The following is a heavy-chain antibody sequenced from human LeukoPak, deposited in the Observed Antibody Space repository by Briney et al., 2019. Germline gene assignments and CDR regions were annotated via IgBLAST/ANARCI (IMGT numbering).Heavy chain of an antibody. CDR1: GGSISSYY. D-gene: IGHD6-6*01. CDR2: IYTSGST. V-gene: IGHV4-4*07. CDR3: ARGAPSSSPYYYGMDV. J-gene: IGHJ6*02. Sequence: SETLSLTCTVSGGSISSYYWSWIRQPAGKGLEWIGRIYTSGSTNYNPSLKSRVTMSVDTSKNQFSLKLSSVTAADTAVYYCARGAPSSSPYYYGMDVWGQGTTVTVSS.